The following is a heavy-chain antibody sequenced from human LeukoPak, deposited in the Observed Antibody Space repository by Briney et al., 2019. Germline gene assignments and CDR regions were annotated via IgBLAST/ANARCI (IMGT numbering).Heavy chain of an antibody. Sequence: ASVKVSCKASGYTFTSYGISWVRQAPGQGLEWMGWISAYNGNTNYAQKLQGRVTMTTDTSTSTAYMELRSLRSDDTAVYYCARGITMVRGVIVDFDYWGQGTLVTVSS. CDR2: ISAYNGNT. V-gene: IGHV1-18*01. CDR1: GYTFTSYG. D-gene: IGHD3-10*01. CDR3: ARGITMVRGVIVDFDY. J-gene: IGHJ4*02.